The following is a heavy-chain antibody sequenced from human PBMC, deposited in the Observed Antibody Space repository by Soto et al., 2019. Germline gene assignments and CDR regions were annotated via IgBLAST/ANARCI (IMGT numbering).Heavy chain of an antibody. CDR2: IYYSGST. D-gene: IGHD3-22*01. CDR1: GGSITSSSYY. V-gene: IGHV4-39*01. J-gene: IGHJ4*02. CDR3: MLGSGWKDFDY. Sequence: QLQLQESGPGLVKPSETLSLTCTVSGGSITSSSYYWGWIRQPPGKGLEWIGSIYYSGSTYYNPSLKRRVTIPVDTSKNQFSLKLSSVTAADTAVYYCMLGSGWKDFDYWGQGTLVTVSS.